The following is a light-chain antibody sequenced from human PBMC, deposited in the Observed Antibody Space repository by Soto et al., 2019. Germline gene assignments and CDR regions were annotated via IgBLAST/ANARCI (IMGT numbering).Light chain of an antibody. CDR2: AAS. J-gene: IGKJ3*01. CDR3: QQTFYAPFT. CDR1: QSISYY. V-gene: IGKV1-39*01. Sequence: DIQMTQFPFSLSASVGGRVTITCRASQSISYYLNWYQQRPGKAPNLLIYAASNLQSGVPPRFSGSGSGTHVTLTSNSLQPEDFATYFCQQTFYAPFTFGPGTKV.